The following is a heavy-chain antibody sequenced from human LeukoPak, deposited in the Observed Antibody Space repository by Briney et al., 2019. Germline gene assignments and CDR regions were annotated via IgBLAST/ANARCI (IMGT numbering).Heavy chain of an antibody. CDR2: IYHSGST. J-gene: IGHJ4*02. V-gene: IGHV4-38-2*02. CDR1: GYSISSGYY. Sequence: SETLSLTCTVSGYSISSGYYWGWIRQPPGKGLEWIGSIYHSGSTYYNPSLKSRVTMSVDTSKNQFSLKLSSVTAADTAVYYCAREVAIALIQPQTLFDSWGQGTLVTVSS. D-gene: IGHD2-15*01. CDR3: AREVAIALIQPQTLFDS.